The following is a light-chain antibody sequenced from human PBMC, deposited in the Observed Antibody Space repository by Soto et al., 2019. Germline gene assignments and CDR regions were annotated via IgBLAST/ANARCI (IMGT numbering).Light chain of an antibody. Sequence: DFQMTQSPSSLSASVGDRVTITCRASQGIRNNLAWYQQKPGKVPQLLIYTASTLHSGVPSRFSGSGSGTDFTLTISRLQPEDVGTYYGQKCTGAPFTFGPGTTVDSK. CDR2: TAS. V-gene: IGKV1-27*01. CDR3: QKCTGAPFT. CDR1: QGIRNN. J-gene: IGKJ3*01.